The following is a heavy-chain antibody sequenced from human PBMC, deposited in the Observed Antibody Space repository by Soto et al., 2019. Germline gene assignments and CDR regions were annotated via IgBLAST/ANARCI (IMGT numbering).Heavy chain of an antibody. Sequence: PSETLSLTCTVSGGSISSYYWSWIRQPPGKGLEWIGYIYYSGSTNYNPSLKSRVTISVDTSKNQFSLKLSSVTAADTAVYYCARSLFWTYYDSSGYSNNWFDPWGQGTLVTVSS. D-gene: IGHD3-22*01. CDR1: GGSISSYY. V-gene: IGHV4-59*01. CDR3: ARSLFWTYYDSSGYSNNWFDP. J-gene: IGHJ5*02. CDR2: IYYSGST.